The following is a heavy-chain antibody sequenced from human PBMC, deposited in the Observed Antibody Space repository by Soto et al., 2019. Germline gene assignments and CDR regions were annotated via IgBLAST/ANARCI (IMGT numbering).Heavy chain of an antibody. D-gene: IGHD3-3*01. CDR2: ISWDSGST. V-gene: IGHV3-9*01. Sequence: EVQLVASGGGLVQPGRSLRLSCAASGFTFDDYAMHWVRQAPGKGLEWVSGISWDSGSTGYADSVKGRFTISRDNAKNSLYLQMNSLRVEDTAVYYCAKVETAARFLFDYWGQGTLVTVAS. CDR3: AKVETAARFLFDY. J-gene: IGHJ4*02. CDR1: GFTFDDYA.